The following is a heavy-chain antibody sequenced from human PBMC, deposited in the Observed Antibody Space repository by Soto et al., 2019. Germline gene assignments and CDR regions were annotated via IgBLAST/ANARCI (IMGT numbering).Heavy chain of an antibody. CDR1: GAAITNFY. Sequence: QVQLQESGPGLVKPSETLSLACPVSGAAITNFYWSWVRQSARKGLEWIGRIYTRGTTDYNPSLKSRVTISIDTSKNQVSLTLSSVTAADTAVYYCARGGAYYFDSWGQGILVTVSS. CDR3: ARGGAYYFDS. V-gene: IGHV4-4*07. J-gene: IGHJ4*02. CDR2: IYTRGTT. D-gene: IGHD3-16*01.